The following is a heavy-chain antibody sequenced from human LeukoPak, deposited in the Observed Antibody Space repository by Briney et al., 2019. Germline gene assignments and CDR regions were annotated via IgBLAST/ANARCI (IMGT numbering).Heavy chain of an antibody. V-gene: IGHV3-7*01. Sequence: QPGGSLRLSCAASGFTFSRCWMSWVRQAPGKGLEWVANIHQDGSDKYYVDSVKGRFTISRDNAKNSLYLQMNSLRAEDTAVYYCAKVQGIWDYWGQGTLVTVSS. CDR2: IHQDGSDK. CDR1: GFTFSRCW. D-gene: IGHD3-10*01. CDR3: AKVQGIWDY. J-gene: IGHJ4*02.